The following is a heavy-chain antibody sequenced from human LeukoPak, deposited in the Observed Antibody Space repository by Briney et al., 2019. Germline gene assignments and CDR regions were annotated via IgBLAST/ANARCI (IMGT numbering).Heavy chain of an antibody. D-gene: IGHD1-26*01. Sequence: SVRVSCKASGGTFSSYSISWVRQAPGQGLEWMGGIIPIFDTADYAQKFQGRVTITADESTSTAYMELSSLRSEDTAVFYCARISLGAIWGYYYGMDVWGQGTTVTVSS. V-gene: IGHV1-69*13. CDR3: ARISLGAIWGYYYGMDV. CDR2: IIPIFDTA. CDR1: GGTFSSYS. J-gene: IGHJ6*02.